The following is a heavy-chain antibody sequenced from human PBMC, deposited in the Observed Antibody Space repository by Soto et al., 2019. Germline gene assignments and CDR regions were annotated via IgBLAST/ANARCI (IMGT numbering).Heavy chain of an antibody. Sequence: GGSLRLSXAASGLTFSSYGMHWVRQAPGKGLEWVAVISYDGSNKYYADSVKGRFTISRDNSKNTLYLQMNSLRAEDTAVYYCAKDRVVAATHYYYGMDVWGQGTTVTVSS. CDR2: ISYDGSNK. CDR1: GLTFSSYG. D-gene: IGHD2-15*01. CDR3: AKDRVVAATHYYYGMDV. V-gene: IGHV3-30*18. J-gene: IGHJ6*02.